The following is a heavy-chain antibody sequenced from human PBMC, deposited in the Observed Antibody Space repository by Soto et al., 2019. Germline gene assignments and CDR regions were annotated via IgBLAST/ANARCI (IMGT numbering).Heavy chain of an antibody. CDR3: ARERSSGPTDYYYYYGMDV. Sequence: GGAPRLSCVCSGFSFGNFSMRGGRPGPGEGVEWVSSISARSSKTYYAGSVKGRFTISRDNSKNTLFLQMNSLTAEDTAVYYCARERSSGPTDYYYYYGMDVWGQGTTVTVSS. CDR2: ISARSSKT. D-gene: IGHD3-22*01. J-gene: IGHJ6*02. V-gene: IGHV3-23*01. CDR1: GFSFGNFS.